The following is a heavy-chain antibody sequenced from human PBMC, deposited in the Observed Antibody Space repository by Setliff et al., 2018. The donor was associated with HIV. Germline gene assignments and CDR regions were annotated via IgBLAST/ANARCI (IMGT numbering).Heavy chain of an antibody. V-gene: IGHV3-48*01. J-gene: IGHJ5*02. CDR3: ARGVVVAAHNWFDP. CDR1: GFTFSYYS. Sequence: LRLSCAASGFTFSYYSMNWVRQAPGKGLEWVSYISSSSDTIYYADSVKGRFTISRDNAKNSLYLQMNSLRAEDTAIYYCARGVVVAAHNWFDPWGQGTLVTVSS. CDR2: ISSSSDTI. D-gene: IGHD2-15*01.